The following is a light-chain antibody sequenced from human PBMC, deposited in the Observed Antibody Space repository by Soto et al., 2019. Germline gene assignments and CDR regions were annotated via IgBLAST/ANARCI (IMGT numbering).Light chain of an antibody. CDR3: QQCNTPFT. V-gene: IGKV1-5*03. CDR2: KAS. J-gene: IGKJ4*01. Sequence: DIQMTQSPSTLSASVGDRVTITCRASQSISSWLAWYQQKPGKAPKLLIYKASTLESGVPLRFGGSGSGTDFTLIISSLQPDDFATYYCQQCNTPFTFGGGTKVDIK. CDR1: QSISSW.